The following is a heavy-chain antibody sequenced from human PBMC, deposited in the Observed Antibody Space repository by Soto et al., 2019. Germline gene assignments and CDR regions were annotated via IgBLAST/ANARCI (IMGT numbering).Heavy chain of an antibody. J-gene: IGHJ3*01. V-gene: IGHV3-23*01. CDR1: GFTFNSCA. D-gene: IGHD6-19*01. CDR2: ISYSGVTT. Sequence: EVQLLESGGDLVQPGGSLRLSCAASGFTFNSCAMSWVRQAPGKGLEWVSTISYSGVTTYYTDSVKGRFTISRDNSKNTLYMQMDSLRAEKTAIYYCANQGIAVAFDYFDFWGQGTMVNVSP. CDR3: ANQGIAVAFDYFDF.